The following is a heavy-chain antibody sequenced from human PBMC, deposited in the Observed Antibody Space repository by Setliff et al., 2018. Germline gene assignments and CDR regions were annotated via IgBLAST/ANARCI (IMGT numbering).Heavy chain of an antibody. CDR2: IRRNADNRAP. D-gene: IGHD4-17*01. Sequence: GGSLRLSCAASGFTFSGSAVHWVRQASGKGLGWVGRIRRNADNRAPIYAASVKGRFTISRDDSKNTAYLQVNSLKTEDTAVYYCAITMTTGVDFFDYWGQGTLVTVSS. J-gene: IGHJ4*02. V-gene: IGHV3-73*01. CDR3: AITMTTGVDFFDY. CDR1: GFTFSGSA.